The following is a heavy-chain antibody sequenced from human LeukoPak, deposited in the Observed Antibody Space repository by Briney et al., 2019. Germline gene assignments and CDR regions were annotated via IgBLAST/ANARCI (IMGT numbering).Heavy chain of an antibody. Sequence: SETLSLTCTVSGGSISSYYWSWIRQPPGKGLEWIGYIYYSGSTNYNPSLKSRVTISVDTSKNQFSLKLSSVTAADTAVHYCARVRQTTVDYWGQGTLVTVSS. CDR1: GGSISSYY. CDR3: ARVRQTTVDY. CDR2: IYYSGST. V-gene: IGHV4-59*01. J-gene: IGHJ4*02. D-gene: IGHD4-17*01.